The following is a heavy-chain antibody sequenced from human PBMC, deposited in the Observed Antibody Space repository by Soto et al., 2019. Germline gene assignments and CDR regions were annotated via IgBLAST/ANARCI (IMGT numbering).Heavy chain of an antibody. CDR3: VRDDIGLGIEY. V-gene: IGHV3-74*01. D-gene: IGHD1-26*01. CDR2: INSDGSST. CDR1: GFTFSSYW. Sequence: GGSLRLSCAASGFTFSSYWMHWVRQAPGKGLVWVSHINSDGSSTTYADSVKGRFTISRDNAKNTLYLQMTSLRAADTAVHYCVRDDIGLGIEYWGLGSLGSVAS. J-gene: IGHJ4*02.